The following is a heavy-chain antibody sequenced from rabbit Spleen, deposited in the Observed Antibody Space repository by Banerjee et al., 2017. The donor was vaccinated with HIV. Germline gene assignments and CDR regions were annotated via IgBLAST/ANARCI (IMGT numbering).Heavy chain of an antibody. CDR1: GFSFSSNYW. CDR2: IYAGSGGST. D-gene: IGHD5-1*01. CDR3: ARDPYSYADYNL. J-gene: IGHJ4*01. Sequence: EESGGDLVKPEGSLTLTCTASGFSFSSNYWICWVRQAPGKGLEWIGCIYAGSGGSTYYASWAKGRFTISKTSSTTVTLQMTSLTAADTATYFCARDPYSYADYNLWGPGTLVTVS. V-gene: IGHV1S45*01.